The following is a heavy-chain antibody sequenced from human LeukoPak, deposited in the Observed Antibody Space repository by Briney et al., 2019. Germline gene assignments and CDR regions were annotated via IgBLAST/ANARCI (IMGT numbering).Heavy chain of an antibody. D-gene: IGHD3-10*01. V-gene: IGHV4-34*01. J-gene: IGHJ5*02. CDR3: ARRGPPRTLLRGVKSGWFDP. CDR2: INHSGST. CDR1: GGSFSGYY. Sequence: SETLSLTCVVYGGSFSGYYWSWIRQPPGKGLEWMGEINHSGSTNYNASLESRVSISVDTSKNQFSLKLSSVTAADTAVYYCARRGPPRTLLRGVKSGWFDPWGQGTLVTVSS.